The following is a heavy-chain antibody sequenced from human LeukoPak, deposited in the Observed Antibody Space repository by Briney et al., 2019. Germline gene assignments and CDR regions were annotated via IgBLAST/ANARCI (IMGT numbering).Heavy chain of an antibody. Sequence: SVKVSCKASGGTFSSYTISWVRQAPGQGLAWMGRIIPILGISNYAQKFQGRVTITADKSTSTAYMELSSLRSEDTAVYYCARAAPCSSTSCPFDYWGQGTLVTVSS. V-gene: IGHV1-69*02. D-gene: IGHD2-2*01. CDR3: ARAAPCSSTSCPFDY. J-gene: IGHJ4*02. CDR2: IIPILGIS. CDR1: GGTFSSYT.